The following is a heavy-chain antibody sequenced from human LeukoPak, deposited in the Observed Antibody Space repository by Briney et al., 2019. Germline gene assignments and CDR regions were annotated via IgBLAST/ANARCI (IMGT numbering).Heavy chain of an antibody. J-gene: IGHJ4*02. CDR2: INHSGST. D-gene: IGHD1-1*01. CDR1: GGSFSGYS. CDR3: ARTTYHQPRVMSD. V-gene: IGHV4-34*01. Sequence: SETLSLTCAVYGGSFSGYSCNWIRQPPGKGLEWIGEINHSGSTNYRPSLKSRITISADTSKRQVYLRLNSVTAADTAVYYCARTTYHQPRVMSDWGRGTLVTVSS.